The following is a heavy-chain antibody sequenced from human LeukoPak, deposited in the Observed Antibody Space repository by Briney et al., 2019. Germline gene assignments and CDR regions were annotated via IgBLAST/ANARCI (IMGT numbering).Heavy chain of an antibody. V-gene: IGHV1-8*02. CDR2: MSPNSGNT. CDR1: GYTFTSYG. J-gene: IGHJ4*02. Sequence: GASVKVSCKASGYTFTSYGISWVRQATGQGLEWMGWMSPNSGNTGYAQKFQGRVTMTRDTSTGTAYLELSSLRSEDSAVYYCVRTPPNWGADFWGQGTLVTVSS. D-gene: IGHD7-27*01. CDR3: VRTPPNWGADF.